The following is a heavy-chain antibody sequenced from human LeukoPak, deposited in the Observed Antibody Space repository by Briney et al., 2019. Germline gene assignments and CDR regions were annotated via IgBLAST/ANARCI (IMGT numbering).Heavy chain of an antibody. CDR1: GFTFTSYW. Sequence: PGGSLRLSCAASGFTFTSYWMTWVRQAPGKGLGWLANIKQDGSENNYVDSVKGRFTISRDSAKNSLYLQMNSLRAEETAVYYCARVRLVATKYDAFDIWGQGTMVTVSS. V-gene: IGHV3-7*04. CDR3: ARVRLVATKYDAFDI. J-gene: IGHJ3*02. D-gene: IGHD5-12*01. CDR2: IKQDGSEN.